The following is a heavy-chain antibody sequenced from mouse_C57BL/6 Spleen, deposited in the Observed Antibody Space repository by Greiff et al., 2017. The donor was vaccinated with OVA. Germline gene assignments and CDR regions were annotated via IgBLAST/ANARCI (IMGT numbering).Heavy chain of an antibody. CDR3: ARGGNFDY. J-gene: IGHJ2*01. CDR2: LNPSTGGT. Sequence: VHVKQSGPELVKPGASVKISCKASGYSFTGYYMNWVKQSPEKSLEWIGELNPSTGGTTSNQKFKAKATLTVDKSSSTAYMQLKSLTSEDSAVYYCARGGNFDYWGQGTTLTVSS. CDR1: GYSFTGYY. V-gene: IGHV1-42*01.